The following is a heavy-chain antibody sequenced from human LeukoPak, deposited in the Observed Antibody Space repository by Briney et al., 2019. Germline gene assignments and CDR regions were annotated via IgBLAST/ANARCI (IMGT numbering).Heavy chain of an antibody. CDR1: GFTFSSYG. V-gene: IGHV3-30*18. CDR2: ISYDGSNK. CDR3: AKRRGYSYGYPDY. D-gene: IGHD5-18*01. Sequence: GGSLILSCAASGFTFSSYGMHWVRQAPGKGLEWVAVISYDGSNKYYADSVKGRFTISRDNSKNTLYLQMNSLRAEDTAVYYCAKRRGYSYGYPDYWGQGTLVTVSS. J-gene: IGHJ4*02.